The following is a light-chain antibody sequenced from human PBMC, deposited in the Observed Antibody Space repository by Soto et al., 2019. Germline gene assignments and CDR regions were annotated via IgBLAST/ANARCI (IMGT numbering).Light chain of an antibody. Sequence: QSALNHPPSSSGSPGQSVTISCTGTSSDVGGYTYVSWYQQHPGKAPKLMIYEVSKRPSGVPDRFSGSKSGNTASLTVSGLQAEDEADYYCSSYAGITPYVFGTGTKVTVL. V-gene: IGLV2-8*01. CDR3: SSYAGITPYV. CDR2: EVS. CDR1: SSDVGGYTY. J-gene: IGLJ1*01.